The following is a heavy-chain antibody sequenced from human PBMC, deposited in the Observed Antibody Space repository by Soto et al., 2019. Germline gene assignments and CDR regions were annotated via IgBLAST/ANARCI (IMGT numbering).Heavy chain of an antibody. J-gene: IGHJ4*02. CDR3: ARGGNSVVFTQGYYFDY. Sequence: QVQLQQWGAGLLKPSETLSLTCAVYGGSLRPYFWTWIRQPPGKGLEWIGEINHSGSTNYNPSLKSRVTISLDSSKNQFSLKLSSVTAADTAVYYCARGGNSVVFTQGYYFDYWGQGTLVTVSS. V-gene: IGHV4-34*01. CDR1: GGSLRPYF. CDR2: INHSGST. D-gene: IGHD2-2*01.